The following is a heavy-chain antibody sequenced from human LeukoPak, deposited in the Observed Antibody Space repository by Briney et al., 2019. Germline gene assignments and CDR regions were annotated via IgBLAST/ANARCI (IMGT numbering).Heavy chain of an antibody. V-gene: IGHV3-48*01. CDR3: ARWYSGGGDAFDI. CDR1: GFTFSSYS. J-gene: IGHJ3*02. Sequence: GGSLRLSCAASGFTFSSYSMNWVRGPPGKGREGVSYISSSNSTIYYEDSVKGRFTISRDNAKNSLYLQMNSLRAEDTAVYYCARWYSGGGDAFDIWGQGTMVTVSS. D-gene: IGHD2-15*01. CDR2: ISSSNSTI.